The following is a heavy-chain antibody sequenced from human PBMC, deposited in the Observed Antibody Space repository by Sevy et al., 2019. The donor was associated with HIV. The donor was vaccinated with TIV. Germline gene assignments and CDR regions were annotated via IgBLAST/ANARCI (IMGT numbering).Heavy chain of an antibody. Sequence: ASVKVSCKASGYTFTGYYMHWVRQAPGQGLEWMGWINPNSGGTNYAQTFQGRVTMTRDTSISTAYMELSRLRSDDTAVYYCARVFSSPYSSGWYYFDYWGQGTLVTVSS. V-gene: IGHV1-2*02. CDR1: GYTFTGYY. CDR2: INPNSGGT. D-gene: IGHD6-19*01. CDR3: ARVFSSPYSSGWYYFDY. J-gene: IGHJ4*02.